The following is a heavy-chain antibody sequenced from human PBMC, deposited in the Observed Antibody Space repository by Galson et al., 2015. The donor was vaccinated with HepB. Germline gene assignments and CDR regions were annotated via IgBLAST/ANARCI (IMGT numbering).Heavy chain of an antibody. V-gene: IGHV3-48*02. CDR3: VGVAIDTTILRGYWYFDL. Sequence: SLRLSCAASGFIFSTYTFNWVRRAPGKDLEWISYISSTGPTICYADSVKGRFTISRDNAENSLSLQMSSLRDEDTAVYYCVGVAIDTTILRGYWYFDLWGRGTLGTVSS. D-gene: IGHD5-18*01. J-gene: IGHJ2*01. CDR2: ISSTGPTI. CDR1: GFIFSTYT.